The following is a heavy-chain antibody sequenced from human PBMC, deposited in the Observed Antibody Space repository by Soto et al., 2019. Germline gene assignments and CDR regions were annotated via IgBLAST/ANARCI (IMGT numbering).Heavy chain of an antibody. CDR1: GGSVSSGSYY. Sequence: SETLSLTCTVSGGSVSSGSYYWSWIRHPPGKGLEWIGYIYYSGSTNYNPSLKSRVTISVDTSKNQFSLKLSSVTAADTAVYYCARGVVIIRSWFDPWGQGTLVTVSS. D-gene: IGHD3-3*01. CDR3: ARGVVIIRSWFDP. CDR2: IYYSGST. J-gene: IGHJ5*02. V-gene: IGHV4-61*01.